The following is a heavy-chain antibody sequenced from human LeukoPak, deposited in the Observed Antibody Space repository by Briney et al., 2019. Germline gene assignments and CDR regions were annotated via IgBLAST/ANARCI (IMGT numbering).Heavy chain of an antibody. CDR3: ARGHYDSSGRYFYCMDV. J-gene: IGHJ6*03. CDR2: IYTSEST. CDR1: GGSISSGSYS. Sequence: SQTLSLTCTVSGGSISSGSYSWNWIRQPAGKGLEWIGRIYTSESTNYNPSLKSRVTISVDTSKNQFSLKVSSVTVADTAVYYCARGHYDSSGRYFYCMDVWGKGTTVTISS. V-gene: IGHV4-61*02. D-gene: IGHD3-22*01.